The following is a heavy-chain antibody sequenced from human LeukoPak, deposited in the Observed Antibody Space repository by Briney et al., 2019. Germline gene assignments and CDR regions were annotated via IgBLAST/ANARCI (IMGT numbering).Heavy chain of an antibody. Sequence: GGSLRLSCAASGFTFSSYWMHWVRQAPGRGLEWVSSISSSSSYIYYADSVKGRFTISRDNAKNSLYLQMNSLRAEDTAVYYCARVDMKDGYNYIVYWGQGTLATVSS. CDR3: ARVDMKDGYNYIVY. CDR2: ISSSSSYI. V-gene: IGHV3-21*01. D-gene: IGHD5-24*01. J-gene: IGHJ4*02. CDR1: GFTFSSYW.